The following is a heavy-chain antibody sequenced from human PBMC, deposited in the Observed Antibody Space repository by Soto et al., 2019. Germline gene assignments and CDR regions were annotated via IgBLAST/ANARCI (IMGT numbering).Heavy chain of an antibody. CDR1: GESFSGYF. Sequence: SETLSLTCAVFGESFSGYFWSWIRQPPGKGLEWIGEVNHRGSTNYNPSIKSRDTISVDTSKNQFSLKLTSVTAADTAVYYCARGRGYCSGGSCYNWFDPWGQG. J-gene: IGHJ5*02. D-gene: IGHD2-15*01. V-gene: IGHV4-34*01. CDR3: ARGRGYCSGGSCYNWFDP. CDR2: VNHRGST.